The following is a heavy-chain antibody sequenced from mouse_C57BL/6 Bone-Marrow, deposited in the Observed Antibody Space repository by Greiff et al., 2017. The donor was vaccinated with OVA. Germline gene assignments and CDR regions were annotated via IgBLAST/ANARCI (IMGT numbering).Heavy chain of an antibody. V-gene: IGHV2-9*01. Sequence: VLLVESGPGLVAPSQSLSITCTVSGFSLTSYGVDWVRQPPGQGLEWLGLIWRGGGTTYNSAIMSSLSISTDNSKSQVFLKMNSLQTYETAMYYCAKRGGYYGNWYLDVWGTGTTVTVSS. CDR2: IWRGGGT. CDR3: AKRGGYYGNWYLDV. D-gene: IGHD2-1*01. CDR1: GFSLTSYG. J-gene: IGHJ1*03.